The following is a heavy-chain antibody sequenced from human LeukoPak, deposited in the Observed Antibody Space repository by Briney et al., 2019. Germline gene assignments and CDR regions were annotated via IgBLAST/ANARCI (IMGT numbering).Heavy chain of an antibody. D-gene: IGHD3-10*01. CDR2: ISGSGGST. Sequence: GGSLRLSCAASGFTFSSYAMSWVRQAPGKGLEWVSAISGSGGSTYYADSVKGRFTISRGNSKYTLYLQMNSLRAEDTAVYYCAKTPITMVRGVIDYWGQGTLVTVSS. V-gene: IGHV3-23*01. CDR3: AKTPITMVRGVIDY. J-gene: IGHJ4*02. CDR1: GFTFSSYA.